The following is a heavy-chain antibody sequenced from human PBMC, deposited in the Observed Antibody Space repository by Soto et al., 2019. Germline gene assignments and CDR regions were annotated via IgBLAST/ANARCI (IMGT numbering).Heavy chain of an antibody. CDR3: ARAKGSYNNYYFDY. Sequence: SETLSLTCTVSGGSISSYYWSWIRQPPGKGLEWIGYIYYSGSTNYNPSLKSRVTISVDTSKNQFSLKLSSVTAADTAVYYCARAKGSYNNYYFDYWGQGTLVTVSS. J-gene: IGHJ4*02. V-gene: IGHV4-59*01. CDR2: IYYSGST. D-gene: IGHD3-10*01. CDR1: GGSISSYY.